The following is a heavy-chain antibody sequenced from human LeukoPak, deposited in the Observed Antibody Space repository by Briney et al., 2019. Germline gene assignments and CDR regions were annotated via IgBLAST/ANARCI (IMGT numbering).Heavy chain of an antibody. CDR2: IYYSGST. J-gene: IGHJ4*02. V-gene: IGHV4-39*01. CDR3: ARRDDSFPFDY. CDR1: GGSISSSSYY. Sequence: SETLSLTCTVSGGSISSSSYYWGWIRQPPGKGLEWIGSIYYSGSTYYNPSLKSRVTISVDTSKNQFSLKLSSVTAADTAVYYCARRDDSFPFDYWGQGTLVTVS. D-gene: IGHD3-22*01.